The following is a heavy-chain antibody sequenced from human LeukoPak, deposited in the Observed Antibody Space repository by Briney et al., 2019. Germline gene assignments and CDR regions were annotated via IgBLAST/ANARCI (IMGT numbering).Heavy chain of an antibody. V-gene: IGHV3-23*01. D-gene: IGHD3-10*01. CDR1: GFTFSSYA. J-gene: IGHJ4*02. CDR3: AKTQLWFGELLGDDY. Sequence: PGGSLRLSCAASGFTFSSYAMSWVRQAPGKGLEWVSAISGSGGSTYYADSVKGRFTISRDNSKNTLYLHMNSLRAEDTAVYYCAKTQLWFGELLGDDYWGQGTLVTVSS. CDR2: ISGSGGST.